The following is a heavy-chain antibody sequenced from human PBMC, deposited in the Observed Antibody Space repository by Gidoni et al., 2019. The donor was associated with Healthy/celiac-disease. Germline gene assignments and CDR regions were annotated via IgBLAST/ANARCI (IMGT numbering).Heavy chain of an antibody. CDR2: ISYDGSNK. Sequence: QVQLVESGGGVVQPGRSLRLSCAASGFTFSSYAMHWVRQAPGKGLELVAVISYDGSNKYYADSVKGRFTISRDNSKNTLYLQMNSLRAEDTAVYYCARAGYSSGWYWGVQDYWGQGTLVTVSS. J-gene: IGHJ4*02. CDR3: ARAGYSSGWYWGVQDY. D-gene: IGHD6-19*01. CDR1: GFTFSSYA. V-gene: IGHV3-30-3*01.